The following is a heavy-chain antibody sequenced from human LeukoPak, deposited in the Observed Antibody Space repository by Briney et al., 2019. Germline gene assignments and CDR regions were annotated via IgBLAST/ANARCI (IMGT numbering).Heavy chain of an antibody. V-gene: IGHV1-18*01. CDR2: ISAYNGNT. CDR3: ARVGRDGYKHSLLY. Sequence: ASVKVSCKASGYTFTSYGISWVRQAPGQGLEWMGWISAYNGNTNYAQKFQGRVTMTRDTSISTAYMELSRLRSDDTAVYYCARVGRDGYKHSLLYWGQGTLVTVSS. CDR1: GYTFTSYG. J-gene: IGHJ4*02. D-gene: IGHD5-24*01.